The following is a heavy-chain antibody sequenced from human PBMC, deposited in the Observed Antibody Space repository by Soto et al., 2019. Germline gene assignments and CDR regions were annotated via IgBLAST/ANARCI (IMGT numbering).Heavy chain of an antibody. CDR3: ARQETGTRST. V-gene: IGHV5-10-1*01. CDR1: GYSFTSYW. D-gene: IGHD1-1*01. CDR2: IDPSDSYT. Sequence: GESRKISCKGSGYSFTSYWINWVRQMPGKGLEWMGRIDPSDSYTNYSPSFQGHVTISADKSISTAYLQWSSLKASDTAMYYCARQETGTRSTWGQGTLVTVSS. J-gene: IGHJ5*02.